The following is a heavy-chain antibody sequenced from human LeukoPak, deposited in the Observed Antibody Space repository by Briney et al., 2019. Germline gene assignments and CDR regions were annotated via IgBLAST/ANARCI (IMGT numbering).Heavy chain of an antibody. CDR3: ARDQGCSISCYSGYDY. CDR2: ISYDASNK. V-gene: IGHV3-30*04. D-gene: IGHD2-2*02. CDR1: GFTFSTYA. J-gene: IGHJ4*02. Sequence: GGSLRLSCAASGFTFSTYAMHWVRQAPGKGLEWVAVISYDASNKYYADSVKGRFTISRDNSKNTLYLQMNSLRAEDTAVYYCARDQGCSISCYSGYDYWGQGTLVTVSS.